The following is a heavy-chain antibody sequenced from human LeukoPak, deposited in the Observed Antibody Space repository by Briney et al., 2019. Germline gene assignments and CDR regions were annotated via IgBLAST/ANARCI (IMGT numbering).Heavy chain of an antibody. V-gene: IGHV3-23*01. CDR3: AKDHCYDSSGLPVAFDI. D-gene: IGHD3-22*01. J-gene: IGHJ3*02. CDR2: ISGSGGST. CDR1: GFTFSSYA. Sequence: GGSLRLSCAASGFTFSSYAMSWVRQAPGKGLEWVSAISGSGGSTYYADSVKGRFTISRDNSKNTLYLQMNSLRAEDTAVYYCAKDHCYDSSGLPVAFDIWGQGTMVTVSS.